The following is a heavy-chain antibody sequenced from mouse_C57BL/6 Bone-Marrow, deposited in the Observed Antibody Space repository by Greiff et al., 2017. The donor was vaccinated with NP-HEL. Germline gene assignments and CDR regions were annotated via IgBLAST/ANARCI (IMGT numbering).Heavy chain of an antibody. V-gene: IGHV7-1*01. CDR2: SRNKANDYTT. J-gene: IGHJ1*03. CDR3: ARGYYGNYAGYFDV. D-gene: IGHD2-1*01. Sequence: EVMLVESGGGLVQSGRSLRLSCATSGFTFSDFYMEWVRQAPGKGLEWIAASRNKANDYTTEYSASVKGRFIVSRDTSQSILYLQMNALRAEDTAIYYCARGYYGNYAGYFDVWGTGTTVTVSS. CDR1: GFTFSDFY.